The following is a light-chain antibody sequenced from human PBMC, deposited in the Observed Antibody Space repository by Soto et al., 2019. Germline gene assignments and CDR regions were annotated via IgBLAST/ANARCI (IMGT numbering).Light chain of an antibody. CDR3: SSYADNDNLL. CDR2: DVI. V-gene: IGLV2-8*01. Sequence: QSALTQPPSASGSPGQSVTISCTGTSSDVGRYNYVSWYQQHPGQAPKLMLYDVIKRPSGVPGRFSGSKSGNTASLTVSGLQAEDEADYYCSSYADNDNLLFGGGTKLTVL. J-gene: IGLJ2*01. CDR1: SSDVGRYNY.